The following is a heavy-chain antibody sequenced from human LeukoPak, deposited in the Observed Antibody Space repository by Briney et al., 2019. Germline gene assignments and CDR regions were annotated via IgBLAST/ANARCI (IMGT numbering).Heavy chain of an antibody. CDR2: INAKSKTI. CDR3: VRDRNWAFDY. Sequence: GGSLRLSCAASGFTFSTYTMNWVRQAPGKGLAWVSFINAKSKTIYYAVSVKGRFTISRDNGKSSLYLQMNSLRAEDTALYYCVRDRNWAFDYWGQGTLVTVSS. CDR1: GFTFSTYT. D-gene: IGHD7-27*01. J-gene: IGHJ4*02. V-gene: IGHV3-48*01.